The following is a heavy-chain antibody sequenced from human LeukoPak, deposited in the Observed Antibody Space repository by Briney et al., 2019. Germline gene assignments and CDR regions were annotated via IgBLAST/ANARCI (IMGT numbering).Heavy chain of an antibody. D-gene: IGHD3-22*01. Sequence: KPSETLSLTCTVSGGSISSDYWSWIRQPPGTGLEWIGYIYYSGSTNYNPSLKSRVTISVDASKNQISLKVSSVTAADAAVYYCARVGYDSSGYYKTDYYYYYYMDVWGKGTTVTVSS. CDR1: GGSISSDY. J-gene: IGHJ6*03. CDR3: ARVGYDSSGYYKTDYYYYYYMDV. V-gene: IGHV4-59*01. CDR2: IYYSGST.